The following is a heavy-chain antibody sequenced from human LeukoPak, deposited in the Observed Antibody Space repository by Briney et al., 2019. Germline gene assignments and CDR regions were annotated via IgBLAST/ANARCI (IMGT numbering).Heavy chain of an antibody. CDR1: GDSLSGASYF. D-gene: IGHD4-17*01. CDR3: ATARAEYGDYNSYYYMDV. Sequence: PSETLSLTCSVSGDSLSGASYFWTWVRQPAGKGLEWIGRIYSSGTTFYNPSLKTRVTISLEKSQNQFSLDLSSVTAADTAVYFRATARAEYGDYNSYYYMDVWGKGTTVTVSS. V-gene: IGHV4-61*02. J-gene: IGHJ6*03. CDR2: IYSSGTT.